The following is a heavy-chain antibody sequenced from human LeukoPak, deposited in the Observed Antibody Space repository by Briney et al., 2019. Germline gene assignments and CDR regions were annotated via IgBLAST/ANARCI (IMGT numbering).Heavy chain of an antibody. D-gene: IGHD3-3*01. CDR2: IYHSGST. V-gene: IGHV4-38-2*01. CDR1: GYSISSGYY. Sequence: SETLSLTCAVSGYSISSGYYWGWIRQPPGKGLEWIGSIYHSGSTYYNPSLKSRVTISVDTSKNQFSLKLSSVTAADTAVYYCARVVADFWSGYYMSRDYYFDYWGQGTLVTVSS. J-gene: IGHJ4*02. CDR3: ARVVADFWSGYYMSRDYYFDY.